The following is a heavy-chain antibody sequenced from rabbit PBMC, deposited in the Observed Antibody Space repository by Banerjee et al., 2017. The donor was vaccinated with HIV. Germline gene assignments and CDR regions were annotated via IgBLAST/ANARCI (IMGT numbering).Heavy chain of an antibody. V-gene: IGHV1S40*01. D-gene: IGHD5-1*01. Sequence: QSLEESGGDLVKPGASLTLTCTASGFSLSSSYYMCWVRQAPGKGLEWIACIYAGSGGSTWYASWAKGRFTISKTSSTTVTLQMTSLTAADTATYFCARSATMDIAFKLWGPGTLVTVS. CDR2: IYAGSGGST. J-gene: IGHJ4*01. CDR1: GFSLSSSYY. CDR3: ARSATMDIAFKL.